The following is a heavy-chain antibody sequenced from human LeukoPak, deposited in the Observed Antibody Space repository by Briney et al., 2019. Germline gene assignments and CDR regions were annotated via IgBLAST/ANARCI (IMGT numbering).Heavy chain of an antibody. D-gene: IGHD5-12*01. J-gene: IGHJ3*02. CDR3: ARERYSGYDDAFDI. CDR2: INSDGSST. CDR1: EITFSSYW. Sequence: GGSLRLSCAASEITFSSYWMHWVRQAPGKGLVWVLIINSDGSSTRYADSVKGRFTVSRDNAKNTLYLQMDSLRVEDTAVYYCARERYSGYDDAFDIWGQGTMVTVSS. V-gene: IGHV3-74*01.